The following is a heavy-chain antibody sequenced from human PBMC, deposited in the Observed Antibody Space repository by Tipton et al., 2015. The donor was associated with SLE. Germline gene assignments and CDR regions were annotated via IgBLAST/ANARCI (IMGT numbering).Heavy chain of an antibody. Sequence: TLSLTCAVYGASFSGYYWSWIRQPPGKGLEWIGEINHSGGTNYNPSLKSRVTVSVDTSKNQFSLKLSSVTAADTAVYYCAGTPWLVRFEYWGQGTLVNVSP. CDR3: AGTPWLVRFEY. V-gene: IGHV4-34*01. CDR2: INHSGGT. J-gene: IGHJ4*02. D-gene: IGHD6-19*01. CDR1: GASFSGYY.